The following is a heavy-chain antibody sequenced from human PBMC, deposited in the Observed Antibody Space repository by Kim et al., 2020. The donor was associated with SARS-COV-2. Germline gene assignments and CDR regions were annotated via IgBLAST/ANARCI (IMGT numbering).Heavy chain of an antibody. V-gene: IGHV3-30*03. Sequence: GGSLRLSCAASGFTFSSYGMHWVRQAPGKGLEWVAVISYDGSNKYYADSVKGRFTISRDNSKNTLYLQMNSLRAEDTAVYYCATVVVITTDAFDIWGQGTMVTVSS. CDR2: ISYDGSNK. J-gene: IGHJ3*02. CDR3: ATVVVITTDAFDI. D-gene: IGHD3-22*01. CDR1: GFTFSSYG.